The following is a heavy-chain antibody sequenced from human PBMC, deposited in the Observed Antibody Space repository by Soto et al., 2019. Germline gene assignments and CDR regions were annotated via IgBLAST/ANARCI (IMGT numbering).Heavy chain of an antibody. CDR2: IWYDGSNK. CDR3: ARDRYCSSTSGICGYMDV. V-gene: IGHV3-33*01. CDR1: GFTFSSYG. Sequence: GGSLRLSCAASGFTFSSYGMHWVRQAPGKGLEWVAVIWYDGSNKYYADSVKGRFTISRDNSKNTLYLQMNSLRAEDTAVYYCARDRYCSSTSGICGYMDVWGKGTTVTVSS. D-gene: IGHD2-2*01. J-gene: IGHJ6*03.